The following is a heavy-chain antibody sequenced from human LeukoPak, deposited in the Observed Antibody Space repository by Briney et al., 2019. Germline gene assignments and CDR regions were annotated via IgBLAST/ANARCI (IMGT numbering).Heavy chain of an antibody. J-gene: IGHJ4*02. CDR3: ASDTA. Sequence: SETLSLTCAVYGGSFSGYYWSWIRQPPGKGLEWIGSIYYSGSTYYNPSLKSRVTISVDTSKNQFSLKLSSVTAADTAVYYCASDTAGGQGTLVTVSS. V-gene: IGHV4-34*01. D-gene: IGHD5-18*01. CDR1: GGSFSGYY. CDR2: IYYSGST.